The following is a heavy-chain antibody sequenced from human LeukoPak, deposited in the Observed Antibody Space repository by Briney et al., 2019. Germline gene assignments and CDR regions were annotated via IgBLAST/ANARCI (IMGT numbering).Heavy chain of an antibody. CDR3: ARHFRGSGLYYFDY. CDR2: IYYSGST. Sequence: SETLSLTCTVSGGSISSSSYYWGWIRQPPGKGLEWIGSIYYSGSTYYNPSLKSRVTISVDTSKNQFPLKLSSVTAADTAVYYCARHFRGSGLYYFDYWGQGTLVTVSS. V-gene: IGHV4-39*01. D-gene: IGHD6-19*01. J-gene: IGHJ4*02. CDR1: GGSISSSSYY.